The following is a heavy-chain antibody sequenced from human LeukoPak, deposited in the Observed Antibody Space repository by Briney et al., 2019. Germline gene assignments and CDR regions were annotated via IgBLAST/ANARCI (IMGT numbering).Heavy chain of an antibody. V-gene: IGHV3-23*01. CDR2: ISGSGGST. D-gene: IGHD3-3*01. CDR3: AKGNVLRLPPFDQ. CDR1: GFTFSSYA. J-gene: IGHJ5*02. Sequence: GGSLRLSCAASGFTFSSYAMSWVRQAPGKGLEWVSTISGSGGSTYYADSVKGRFTISRDNSKNTLYLQMNSLRAEDAAVYYCAKGNVLRLPPFDQWGQGTLVTVSS.